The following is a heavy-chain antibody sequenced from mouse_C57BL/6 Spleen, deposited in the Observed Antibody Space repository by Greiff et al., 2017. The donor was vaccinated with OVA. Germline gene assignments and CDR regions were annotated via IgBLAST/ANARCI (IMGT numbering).Heavy chain of an antibody. Sequence: QVQLKESGPGLVAPSQSLSITCTVSGFSLTSYGVSWVRQPPGKGLEWLGVIWGDGSTHYHSALISRLRISQDTSKSQVFLQLNRLQTDATATYFVAKCPIYYYGSSYAMDYWGQGTSVTVSS. V-gene: IGHV2-3*01. CDR3: AKCPIYYYGSSYAMDY. CDR1: GFSLTSYG. D-gene: IGHD1-1*01. J-gene: IGHJ4*01. CDR2: IWGDGST.